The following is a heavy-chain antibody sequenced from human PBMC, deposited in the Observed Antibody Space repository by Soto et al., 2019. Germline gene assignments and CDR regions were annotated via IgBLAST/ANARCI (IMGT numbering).Heavy chain of an antibody. J-gene: IGHJ4*02. CDR1: GFTSSSYA. CDR3: ATLYYYDSSGNYYYYFDY. V-gene: IGHV3-23*01. Sequence: GGSLRLSCAASGFTSSSYAMIWVSQAPGKGLEWVSGISGSGGSTYYADSVKGRFTISRDNSKNTLYLQMNSLRADDTAVYYCATLYYYDSSGNYYYYFDYWGLGTLVTVSS. D-gene: IGHD3-22*01. CDR2: ISGSGGST.